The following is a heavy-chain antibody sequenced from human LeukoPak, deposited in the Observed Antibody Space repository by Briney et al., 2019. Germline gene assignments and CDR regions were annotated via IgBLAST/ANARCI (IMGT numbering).Heavy chain of an antibody. CDR3: ARAPTYYDILTGDYYHYYYMDV. J-gene: IGHJ6*03. D-gene: IGHD3-9*01. V-gene: IGHV3-53*01. CDR1: GFTVSSNY. CDR2: IYSGGST. Sequence: QPGGSLRLSCAASGFTVSSNYMSWVRQAPGKGLEWVSVIYSGGSTYYADSVKGRFTISRDNSRNTLYLQMNSLRAEDTAVYYCARAPTYYDILTGDYYHYYYMDVWGKGTTVTVSS.